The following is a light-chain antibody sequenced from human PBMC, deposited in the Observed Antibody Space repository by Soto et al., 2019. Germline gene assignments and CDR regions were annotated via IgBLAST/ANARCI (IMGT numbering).Light chain of an antibody. CDR1: SSDVGGYNY. V-gene: IGLV2-14*01. J-gene: IGLJ7*01. Sequence: QSALTQPASVSGSPGQSITISCTGTSSDVGGYNYVSWYQQHPGKAPKLMIYDVSNRPSGVSNRFSGSKSGNTASLTISGLQAEDEADYYCSSYTSSSTHAVFGGGTQRTVL. CDR2: DVS. CDR3: SSYTSSSTHAV.